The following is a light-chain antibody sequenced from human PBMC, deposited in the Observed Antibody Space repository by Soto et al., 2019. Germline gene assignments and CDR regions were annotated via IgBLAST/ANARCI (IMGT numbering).Light chain of an antibody. V-gene: IGKV1-39*01. J-gene: IGKJ5*01. CDR3: QQSFTVPIT. Sequence: DIQMTQSPSSLSSSVGYRFTITCRASQSISGYLSWYQQKPGKAPKFLIYSASTLQRGVPSRFGGSGSGTDFTLTITGLQPEDFATYYCQQSFTVPITFGQGTRL. CDR2: SAS. CDR1: QSISGY.